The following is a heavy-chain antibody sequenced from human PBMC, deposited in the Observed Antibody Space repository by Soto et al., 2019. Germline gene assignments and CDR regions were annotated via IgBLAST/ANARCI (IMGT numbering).Heavy chain of an antibody. V-gene: IGHV4-34*01. CDR1: GGSFSGYY. Sequence: SETLSLTCAVYGGSFSGYYWSWIRQPPWKGLERIGEINHSGSTNYNPSLKSRVTISVDTSKNQFSLKLSSVTAADTAVYYCARGLSSAPGYWGQGTLVTVSS. CDR2: INHSGST. J-gene: IGHJ4*02. CDR3: ARGLSSAPGY.